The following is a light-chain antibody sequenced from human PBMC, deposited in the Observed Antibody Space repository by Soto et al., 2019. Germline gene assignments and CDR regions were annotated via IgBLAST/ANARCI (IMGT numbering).Light chain of an antibody. CDR2: DAS. CDR3: QQYYNLPPFT. CDR1: QDISNY. J-gene: IGKJ3*01. Sequence: DIQMTQSPSSLSASVGDRVTITCQASQDISNYLNWYQQKPGKAPKLLIYDASNLETGVPSRFSGSGSGTDFTFTIISLQPDDISPYYYQQYYNLPPFTFGPGTKVDIK. V-gene: IGKV1-33*01.